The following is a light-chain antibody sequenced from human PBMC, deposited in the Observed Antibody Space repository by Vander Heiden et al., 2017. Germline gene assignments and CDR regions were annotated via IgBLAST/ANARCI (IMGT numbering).Light chain of an antibody. J-gene: IGKJ1*01. Sequence: DIEMTQSPSSLSASVGDRVTIACRASQSINTFLNWYQQRPGTAPRLLLYGGSRLQTGVPSRFSGSGSGTDFTLTISSLQPEDFATYYCQQRNITPRTFGQGTKVEIK. CDR2: GGS. V-gene: IGKV1-39*01. CDR1: QSINTF. CDR3: QQRNITPRT.